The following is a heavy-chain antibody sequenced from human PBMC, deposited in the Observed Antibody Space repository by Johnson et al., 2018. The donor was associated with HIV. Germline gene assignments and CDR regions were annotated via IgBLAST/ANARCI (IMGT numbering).Heavy chain of an antibody. V-gene: IGHV3-74*01. J-gene: IGHJ3*02. Sequence: VQLVESGGGLVQPGGSLRLSCAASGFTFSSNWMHWVRQAPGKGLVWVSRVNGDGSATTYADSVKGRFTISRDSAKNSLYLQMSNLRFEDTAVYYCARDGVYSSPHDAFDIWGEGTMVIVSS. CDR2: VNGDGSAT. D-gene: IGHD3-22*01. CDR1: GFTFSSNW. CDR3: ARDGVYSSPHDAFDI.